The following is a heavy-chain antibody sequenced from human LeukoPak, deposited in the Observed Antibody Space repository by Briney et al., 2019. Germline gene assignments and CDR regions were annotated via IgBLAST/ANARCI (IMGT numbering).Heavy chain of an antibody. J-gene: IGHJ4*02. CDR1: GDSISSSSHY. D-gene: IGHD3-10*01. V-gene: IGHV4-39*01. CDR2: IYYSGCT. Sequence: SETLSLTCTVSGDSISSSSHYWGWIRQPPGKGPEWIGSIYYSGCTYYNPSLKSRVTISVDTSKNQFSLKLSSVTAADTAVYFCARHRGYYGSGSKLDCWGQGTLVTVSS. CDR3: ARHRGYYGSGSKLDC.